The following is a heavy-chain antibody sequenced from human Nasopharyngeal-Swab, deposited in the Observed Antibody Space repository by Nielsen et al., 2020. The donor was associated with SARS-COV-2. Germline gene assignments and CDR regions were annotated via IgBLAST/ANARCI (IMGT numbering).Heavy chain of an antibody. CDR3: ARDGSSLRYFDWLPRGALDY. J-gene: IGHJ4*02. D-gene: IGHD3-9*01. V-gene: IGHV3-21*01. CDR2: ISSSSSYI. Sequence: VRQAPGKGLEWVSSISSSSSYIYSADSVKGRFTISRDNAKNSLYLQMNSLRAEDTAVYYCARDGSSLRYFDWLPRGALDYWGQGTLVTVSS.